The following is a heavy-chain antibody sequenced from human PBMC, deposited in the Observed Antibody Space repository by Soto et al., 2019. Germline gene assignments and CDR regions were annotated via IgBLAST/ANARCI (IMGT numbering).Heavy chain of an antibody. D-gene: IGHD3-10*01. Sequence: QVQLVQSGAEMKKPGSSVKVSCQSSGGTFNTYAMNWVRQAPGQGPEWMGDISPMFGAANSAPQFQGRVTITADESTGTSYMPLSSLTSEDPALYFSAREVQVHPPAFVSWGQGTLVTVSS. J-gene: IGHJ4*02. CDR1: GGTFNTYA. CDR3: AREVQVHPPAFVS. CDR2: ISPMFGAA. V-gene: IGHV1-69*19.